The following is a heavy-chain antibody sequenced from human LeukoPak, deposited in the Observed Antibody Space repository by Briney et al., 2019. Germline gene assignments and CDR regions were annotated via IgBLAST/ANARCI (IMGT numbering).Heavy chain of an antibody. Sequence: GGSLRLSCSASGFTFSTYVLYWVRQAPGKGLEYVSAISGNGGSTYYADSVKGRFTISRDNSKNTLYLQMSSLRAEDTAVYYCARGGPTRGFYNMDVWGQGTTVTVSS. CDR2: ISGNGGST. J-gene: IGHJ6*02. CDR1: GFTFSTYV. D-gene: IGHD2-8*02. V-gene: IGHV3-64D*09. CDR3: ARGGPTRGFYNMDV.